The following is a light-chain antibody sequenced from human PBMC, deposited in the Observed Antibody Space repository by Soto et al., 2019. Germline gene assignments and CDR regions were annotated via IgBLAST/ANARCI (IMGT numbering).Light chain of an antibody. V-gene: IGKV3-20*01. J-gene: IGKJ1*01. CDR3: QQYAGSPRT. CDR1: QSVNNNY. Sequence: EIVLTQSPGTLSLSPGERATLSCRASQSVNNNYLAWYQRQPGQAPRLLIYGASSRATGIPDRFSGSGSGTDFTLTISRLEPEDFAVYYCQQYAGSPRTFGKGTKVEIK. CDR2: GAS.